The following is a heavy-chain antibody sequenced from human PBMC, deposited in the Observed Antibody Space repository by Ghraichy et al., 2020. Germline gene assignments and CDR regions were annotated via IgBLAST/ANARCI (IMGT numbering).Heavy chain of an antibody. J-gene: IGHJ6*02. Sequence: ASVKVSCKASGYTFTSYGISWVRQAPGQGLEWMGWISAYNGNTNYAQKLQGRVTMTTDTSTSTAYMELRSLRSDDTAVYYCAREAYRSGYDELNYYYYYGMDVWGQGTTVTVSS. D-gene: IGHD5-12*01. CDR1: GYTFTSYG. V-gene: IGHV1-18*01. CDR3: AREAYRSGYDELNYYYYYGMDV. CDR2: ISAYNGNT.